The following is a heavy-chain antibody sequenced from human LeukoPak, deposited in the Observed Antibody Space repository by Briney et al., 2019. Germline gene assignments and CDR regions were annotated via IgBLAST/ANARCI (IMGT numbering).Heavy chain of an antibody. J-gene: IGHJ4*02. Sequence: SETLSLTCTVSGGSISSGGYYWSWIRQPPGKGLEWIGYIYHSGSTYYNPSLKSRVTMSVDRSKNQFSLKLSSVTAADTAVYYCATGNSIDYWGQGTLVTVSS. CDR1: GGSISSGGYY. V-gene: IGHV4-30-2*01. CDR2: IYHSGST. CDR3: ATGNSIDY. D-gene: IGHD4-23*01.